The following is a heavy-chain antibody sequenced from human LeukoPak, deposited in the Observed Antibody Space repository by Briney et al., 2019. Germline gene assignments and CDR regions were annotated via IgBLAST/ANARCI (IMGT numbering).Heavy chain of an antibody. D-gene: IGHD3-10*02. J-gene: IGHJ6*02. CDR1: GYTFTGYY. CDR2: INPNSGGT. Sequence: ASVKVSCKASGYTFTGYYMHWVRQAPGQGLEWMGWINPNSGGTNYAQKFQGRVTMTRDTSISTAYMELSRLRSDDTAVYYCARDLEYKRATMFYYYYGMDVWGQGTTVTVSS. V-gene: IGHV1-2*02. CDR3: ARDLEYKRATMFYYYYGMDV.